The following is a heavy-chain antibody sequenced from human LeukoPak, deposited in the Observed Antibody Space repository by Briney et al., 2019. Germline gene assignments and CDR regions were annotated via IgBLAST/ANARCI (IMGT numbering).Heavy chain of an antibody. V-gene: IGHV1-2*02. CDR2: INPNSGGT. D-gene: IGHD6-13*01. J-gene: IGHJ4*02. Sequence: ASVKVSCKASGYTFTGYYMHWVRQAPGQGLEWMGWINPNSGGTNYAQKFQGRVTITRNTSISTAYMELSSLRSEDAAVYYCARGEYSSSWLFDYWGQGTLVTVSS. CDR1: GYTFTGYY. CDR3: ARGEYSSSWLFDY.